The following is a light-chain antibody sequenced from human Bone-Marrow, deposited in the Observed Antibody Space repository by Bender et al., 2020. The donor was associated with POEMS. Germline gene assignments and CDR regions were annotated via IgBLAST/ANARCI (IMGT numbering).Light chain of an antibody. V-gene: IGLV2-14*03. CDR1: SSDVGGYEY. J-gene: IGLJ1*01. CDR2: EGT. CDR3: CAFTAIKTFGYV. Sequence: HSALTQPASVSGAPGQSVTISCTGTSSDVGGYEYVSWYRQRPGEAPKVIIYEGTKRPSGVSDRFSGSKSGNTASLTVSGLQAEDEAVYFCCAFTAIKTFGYVFGTGTTVSVL.